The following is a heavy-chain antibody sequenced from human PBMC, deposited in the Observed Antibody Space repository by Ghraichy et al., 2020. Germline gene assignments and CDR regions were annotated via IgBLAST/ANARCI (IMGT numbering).Heavy chain of an antibody. J-gene: IGHJ6*03. CDR2: MFHSGTI. Sequence: SETLSLTCTVSGGSTINSYWTWIRQSPGKGLEWLGFMFHSGTINYNPSLKSRVTISINTSKNQFYLKLNSVTAADTAVYYCERGTYGPGNYYYMDIWGKGTTVTVSS. V-gene: IGHV4-59*01. CDR1: GGSTINSY. D-gene: IGHD3-10*01. CDR3: ERGTYGPGNYYYMDI.